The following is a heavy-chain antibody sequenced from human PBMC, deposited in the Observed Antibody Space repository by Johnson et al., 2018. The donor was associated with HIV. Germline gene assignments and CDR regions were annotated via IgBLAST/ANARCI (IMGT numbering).Heavy chain of an antibody. CDR1: GFTVSAYY. CDR3: ARSLRRLQRVFDAFDI. V-gene: IGHV3-53*01. Sequence: VQLVESGGGLIRPGGSLRLSCAASGFTVSAYYMSWVRQAPGKGLEWVSVMYSGGDPYYADSVKGRFTISRDNAKNSLYLQMNSLRAEDTAVYYCARSLRRLQRVFDAFDIWGQGTMVTVSS. J-gene: IGHJ3*02. CDR2: MYSGGDP. D-gene: IGHD4-11*01.